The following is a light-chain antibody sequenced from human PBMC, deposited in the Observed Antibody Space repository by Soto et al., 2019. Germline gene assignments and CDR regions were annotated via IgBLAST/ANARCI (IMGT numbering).Light chain of an antibody. Sequence: IAFTQSPGTLSLSPVKRATLSCRASQSVSSYLAWYQQKPGQAPRLLIYDASNRATGIPARFSGSGSGTDFTLTSSRLEPEDFAVYYCQQYGSSPWTFGQGTKVDIK. CDR1: QSVSSY. CDR2: DAS. J-gene: IGKJ1*01. V-gene: IGKV3-20*01. CDR3: QQYGSSPWT.